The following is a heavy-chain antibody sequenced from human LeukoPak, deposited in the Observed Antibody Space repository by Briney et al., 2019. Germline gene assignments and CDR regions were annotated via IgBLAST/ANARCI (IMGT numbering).Heavy chain of an antibody. J-gene: IGHJ4*02. V-gene: IGHV3-33*06. D-gene: IGHD3-3*01. CDR1: GFTFSSYG. Sequence: GESLKISCAASGFTFSSYGMHWVRQAPGKGLEWVAVIWYDGSNKYYADSVKGRFTISRDNSKNTLYLQMNSLRAEDTAVYYCAKDRGYDFWSGYLDYWSQGTLVTVSS. CDR3: AKDRGYDFWSGYLDY. CDR2: IWYDGSNK.